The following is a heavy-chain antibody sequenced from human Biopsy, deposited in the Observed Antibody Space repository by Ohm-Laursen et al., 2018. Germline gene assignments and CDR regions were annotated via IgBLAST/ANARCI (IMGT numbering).Heavy chain of an antibody. Sequence: TLSLTCTVSGGSISSDYWSWIRQTPGKGLEWIGYIYCSGSTNYNPSLKSRVTISVDTSKNQFSLKLNSVTAADTAVYYCARATNSTGWPYYYFYGMDVWGQGTTVTVSS. V-gene: IGHV4-59*01. D-gene: IGHD2/OR15-2a*01. J-gene: IGHJ6*02. CDR2: IYCSGST. CDR1: GGSISSDY. CDR3: ARATNSTGWPYYYFYGMDV.